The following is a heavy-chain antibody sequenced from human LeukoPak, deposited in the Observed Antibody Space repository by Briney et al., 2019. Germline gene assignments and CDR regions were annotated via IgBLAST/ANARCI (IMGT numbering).Heavy chain of an antibody. J-gene: IGHJ4*02. CDR1: GFTFSSYA. Sequence: AGRSLRLSCAASGFTFSSYAMHWVRQAPGKGLEWVAVISYDGSNKYYADSVKGRFTISRDNSKNTLYLQMNSLRAEDTAVYYCFAGSYGGNDYWGQGTLVTVSS. V-gene: IGHV3-30-3*01. CDR3: FAGSYGGNDY. CDR2: ISYDGSNK. D-gene: IGHD4-23*01.